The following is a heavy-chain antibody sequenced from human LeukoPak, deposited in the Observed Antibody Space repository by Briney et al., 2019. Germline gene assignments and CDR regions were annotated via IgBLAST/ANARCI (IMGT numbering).Heavy chain of an antibody. J-gene: IGHJ4*02. V-gene: IGHV3-23*01. CDR2: ITGGGVST. D-gene: IGHD5-12*01. CDR1: GFVFSSFV. Sequence: GSLRLSCAASGFVFSSFVKSWVRQAPGKGLEWVSAITGGGVSTFYADSVKGRFTISRDNSKNMVYLQMDSLEVDDSAVYYCAKDRAWIRLWYFENWGQGTRVTVSS. CDR3: AKDRAWIRLWYFEN.